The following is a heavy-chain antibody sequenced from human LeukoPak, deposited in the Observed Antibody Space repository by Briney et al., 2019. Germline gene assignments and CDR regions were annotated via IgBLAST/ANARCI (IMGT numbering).Heavy chain of an antibody. CDR1: GGSFSGYY. Sequence: SETLSLTCAVYGGSFSGYYWYWIRQPPGKGLEWIGSIYYSGSTYYNPSLKSRVTISVDTSKNQFSLKLSSVTAADTAVYYCARQGGTVTTLTGPEPWGQGTLVTVSS. J-gene: IGHJ5*02. CDR3: ARQGGTVTTLTGPEP. CDR2: IYYSGST. V-gene: IGHV4-39*01. D-gene: IGHD4-17*01.